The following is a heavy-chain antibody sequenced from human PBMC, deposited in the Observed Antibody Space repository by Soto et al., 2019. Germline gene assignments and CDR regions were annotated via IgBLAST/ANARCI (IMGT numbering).Heavy chain of an antibody. Sequence: EVQLVESGGDLVKPGGSLRLSCAASGFIFSHAWFHWVRQPPGKGLELVARVKNNGGATDYAPSVQGRFTISRDDSKDTAYLQMSSLTSEDTAIYYCAADLGPAYDSNNWFDPWGQGTLVTVSS. J-gene: IGHJ5*02. CDR1: GFIFSHAW. CDR2: VKNNGGAT. D-gene: IGHD2-21*01. V-gene: IGHV3-15*07. CDR3: AADLGPAYDSNNWFDP.